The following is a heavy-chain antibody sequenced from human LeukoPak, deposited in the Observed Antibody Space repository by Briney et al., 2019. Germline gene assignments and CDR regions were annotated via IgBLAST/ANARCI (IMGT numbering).Heavy chain of an antibody. V-gene: IGHV4-30-2*01. Sequence: SETLSLTCAVSGDSISSGDYSWSWLRQPSGKGLEWIGYIFHSGNSYYNPSLKSRVTISVDKSKNQFSLRLTSVTAADTAVYYCARELWFVNAPGSWLDLWGQGALVTVSS. CDR2: IFHSGNS. CDR1: GDSISSGDYS. CDR3: ARELWFVNAPGSWLDL. D-gene: IGHD3-10*01. J-gene: IGHJ5*02.